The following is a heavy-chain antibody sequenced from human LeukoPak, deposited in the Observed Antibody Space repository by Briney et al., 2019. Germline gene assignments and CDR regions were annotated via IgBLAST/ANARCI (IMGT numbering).Heavy chain of an antibody. D-gene: IGHD2-2*01. CDR1: GYTFTSYA. CDR2: ISTNTGNP. V-gene: IGHV7-4-1*02. CDR3: ARAGCSSTSCYEAPYNWFDP. J-gene: IGHJ5*02. Sequence: ASVKVSCKASGYTFTSYAMNWVRQAPGQGLEWMGWISTNTGNPTYAQGFTGRFVFSLDTSVSTAYLQISSLKAEDTAVYYCARAGCSSTSCYEAPYNWFDPWAREPWSPSPQ.